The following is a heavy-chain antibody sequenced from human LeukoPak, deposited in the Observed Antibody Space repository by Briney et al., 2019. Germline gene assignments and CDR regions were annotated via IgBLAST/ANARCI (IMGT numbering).Heavy chain of an antibody. Sequence: VASVKVSCKASGYTFTSYAMNWVRQAPGQGLEWMGWINTNTGNPTYAQGFTGRFVFSLDTSVSTAYLQISSLKAEDTAVYYCARDVYCSGGSCYYSDDAFDIWGQGTMVTVSS. J-gene: IGHJ3*02. CDR1: GYTFTSYA. CDR2: INTNTGNP. V-gene: IGHV7-4-1*02. CDR3: ARDVYCSGGSCYYSDDAFDI. D-gene: IGHD2-15*01.